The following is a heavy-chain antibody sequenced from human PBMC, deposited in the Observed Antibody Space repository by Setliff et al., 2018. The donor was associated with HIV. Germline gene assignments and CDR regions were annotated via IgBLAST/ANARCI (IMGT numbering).Heavy chain of an antibody. CDR2: IKGDGSEK. CDR1: GFTFSKYW. CDR3: ARDLAY. V-gene: IGHV3-7*03. J-gene: IGHJ4*02. Sequence: GGSLRLSCVMSGFTFSKYWMHWVRQVPGKGPVWVAHIKGDGSEKYYVDSVKGRFTISRDNAQNSLYLQMSSLKVEDTAVYYCARDLAYWGQGTLVTVSS.